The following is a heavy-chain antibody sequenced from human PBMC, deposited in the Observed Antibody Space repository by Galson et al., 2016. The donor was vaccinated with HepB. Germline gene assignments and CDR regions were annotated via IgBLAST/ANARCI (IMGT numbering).Heavy chain of an antibody. V-gene: IGHV3-23*01. J-gene: IGHJ4*02. CDR1: EFAFSSYA. Sequence: SLRLSCAAAEFAFSSYAMSWVRQAPGKGLEWVSGISSSGDSTYYADSVKSRVAISRDNSKDTLYLEMNSLRDGDTAFYYCAKDTAPGHTYGYFDYWGQGTLVTVSS. D-gene: IGHD1-14*01. CDR3: AKDTAPGHTYGYFDY. CDR2: ISSSGDST.